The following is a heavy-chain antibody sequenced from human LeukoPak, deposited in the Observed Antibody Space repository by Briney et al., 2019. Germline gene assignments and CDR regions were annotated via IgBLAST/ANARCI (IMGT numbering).Heavy chain of an antibody. D-gene: IGHD3-10*01. V-gene: IGHV4-61*09. CDR3: ARSGFGELLGAFDY. J-gene: IGHJ4*02. Sequence: PSETLSLTCTVSGDSINSGNNYWSWIRQPAGTGPEWIGHIYSSGTTNYNPSLKSRVTMSVDTSKNQFSLKLTSVTAADTAVYYCARSGFGELLGAFDYWGQGTLVTVSS. CDR1: GDSINSGNNY. CDR2: IYSSGTT.